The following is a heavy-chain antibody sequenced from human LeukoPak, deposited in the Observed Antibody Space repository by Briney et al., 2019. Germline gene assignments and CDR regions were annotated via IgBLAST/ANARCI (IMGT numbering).Heavy chain of an antibody. V-gene: IGHV4-4*02. CDR1: GGSISSSNW. D-gene: IGHD3-22*01. J-gene: IGHJ4*02. Sequence: PSETLSLTCAVSGGSISSSNWWSWVRQPPGKGLEWIGEIYHSGSTNYNPSLKSRVTISVDKSKNQFSLKLSSVTAADTAVYYCARNEPDSSGYYYALDYWGQGTLVTVSS. CDR3: ARNEPDSSGYYYALDY. CDR2: IYHSGST.